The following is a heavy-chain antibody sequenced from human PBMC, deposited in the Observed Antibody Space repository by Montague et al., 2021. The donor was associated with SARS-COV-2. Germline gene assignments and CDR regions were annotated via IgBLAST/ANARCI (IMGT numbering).Heavy chain of an antibody. Sequence: SETRSLTCSVSGGSISGHYWSWIRQPPGKGLEWIGNFDHSGDTKYNPSLKSRATISVDASKNHFALRLSSVTAADTAVYYCAREFRIELWQTNWYFGLWGLGALVTVSS. V-gene: IGHV4-59*11. D-gene: IGHD3-16*01. J-gene: IGHJ5*02. CDR3: AREFRIELWQTNWYFGL. CDR2: FDHSGDT. CDR1: GGSISGHY.